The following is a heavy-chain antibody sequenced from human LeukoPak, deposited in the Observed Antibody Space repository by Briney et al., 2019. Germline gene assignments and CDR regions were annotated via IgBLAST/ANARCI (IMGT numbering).Heavy chain of an antibody. V-gene: IGHV1-18*01. CDR1: GYTFTSYG. J-gene: IGHJ4*02. Sequence: ASVKVSCKASGYTFTSYGISWVRQAPGQGLEWMGWISAYNGNTNYAQKFQGRVTMTRNTSISTAYMELSSLRSEDTAVYYCARGLRQYDYWGQGTLVTVSS. CDR2: ISAYNGNT. D-gene: IGHD4-17*01. CDR3: ARGLRQYDY.